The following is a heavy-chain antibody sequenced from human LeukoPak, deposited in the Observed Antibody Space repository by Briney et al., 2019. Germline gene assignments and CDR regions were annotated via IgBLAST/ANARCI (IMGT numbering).Heavy chain of an antibody. CDR2: IYYSGST. V-gene: IGHV4-39*07. CDR3: ARADQGSFDY. D-gene: IGHD2-15*01. Sequence: SETLSLTCTVSGGSISSSSYYWGWIRQPPGKGLEWIGSIYYSGSTYYNPSLKSRVTISVDTSKNQFSLKLSSVTAADTAVYYCARADQGSFDYWGQGTLVTVSS. CDR1: GGSISSSSYY. J-gene: IGHJ4*02.